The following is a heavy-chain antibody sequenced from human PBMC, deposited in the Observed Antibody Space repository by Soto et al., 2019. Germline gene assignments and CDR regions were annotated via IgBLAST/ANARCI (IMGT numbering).Heavy chain of an antibody. J-gene: IGHJ3*02. CDR2: LSHSGGT. D-gene: IGHD1-1*01. Sequence: QVQLQQWGAGLLKPSETLSLTCAVYGGFVSSGNYYWSWIRQPPGKGLEWMGELSHSGGTHFNPSLTSRVTLSVDTSKNQFALKMSSVTAADTALYYCARVERGTATTVVDAFDIWGPGTMGTVSS. V-gene: IGHV4-34*01. CDR1: GGFVSSGNYY. CDR3: ARVERGTATTVVDAFDI.